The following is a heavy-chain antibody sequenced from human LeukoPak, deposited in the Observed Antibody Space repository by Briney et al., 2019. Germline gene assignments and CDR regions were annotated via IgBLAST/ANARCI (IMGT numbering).Heavy chain of an antibody. Sequence: GGSLRLSCAISGFTFRRYAMYWVRQAPGKGLEFVSAVSSDGDSTYYADSVKGRFTISRDNSKNTLFLQMGSLRPEDMAVYFCTRNCYDNMGPFAAFDIWGQGTMVTVAS. CDR1: GFTFRRYA. D-gene: IGHD2-2*01. CDR3: TRNCYDNMGPFAAFDI. J-gene: IGHJ3*02. CDR2: VSSDGDST. V-gene: IGHV3-64*02.